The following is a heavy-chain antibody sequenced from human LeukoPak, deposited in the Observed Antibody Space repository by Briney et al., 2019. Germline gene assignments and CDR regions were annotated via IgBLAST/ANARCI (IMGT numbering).Heavy chain of an antibody. V-gene: IGHV3-30*18. CDR1: GFTFSSYG. CDR3: AKDLRAYYYGSGSFDY. D-gene: IGHD3-10*01. Sequence: GGSLGLSCAASGFTFSSYGMHWVRQAPGKGLEWVAVISYDGSNKYYADSVKGRFTISRDNSKNTPYLQMNSLRAEDTAVYYCAKDLRAYYYGSGSFDYWGQGTLVTVSS. CDR2: ISYDGSNK. J-gene: IGHJ4*02.